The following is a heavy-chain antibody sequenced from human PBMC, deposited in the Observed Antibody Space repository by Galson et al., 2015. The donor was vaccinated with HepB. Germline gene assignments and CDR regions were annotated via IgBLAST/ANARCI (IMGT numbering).Heavy chain of an antibody. J-gene: IGHJ4*02. D-gene: IGHD4-17*01. Sequence: SETLSLTCAVSGVSFSGYYWSWIRQPPGQGLEWIGEINHSGRTNYNPSLKGRVTLSVDTSKNQFSLKLSSMTAADTATYFCVSAHDYGDYVFDYWGQGTLVPVSS. CDR2: INHSGRT. CDR3: VSAHDYGDYVFDY. CDR1: GVSFSGYY. V-gene: IGHV4-34*01.